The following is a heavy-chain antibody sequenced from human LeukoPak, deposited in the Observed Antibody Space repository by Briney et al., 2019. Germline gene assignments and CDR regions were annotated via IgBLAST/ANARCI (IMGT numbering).Heavy chain of an antibody. V-gene: IGHV4-30-2*05. CDR2: IYHSGST. CDR1: GGSISSGGYS. D-gene: IGHD4-17*01. J-gene: IGHJ4*02. Sequence: PSETLSLTCAVSGGSISSGGYSWSWIRQPPGKGLEWIGYIYHSGSTYYNPSLKSRVTISVDTSKNQFSLKLSSVTAADTAVYYCAREFNDYGKDVHFDYWGQGTLVTVSS. CDR3: AREFNDYGKDVHFDY.